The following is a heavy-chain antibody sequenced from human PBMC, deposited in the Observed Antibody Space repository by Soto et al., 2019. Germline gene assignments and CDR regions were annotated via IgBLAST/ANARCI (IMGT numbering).Heavy chain of an antibody. CDR1: GVTFSSYD. Sequence: PAGSLRLSCAASGVTFSSYDMHWIRQAPGKGLEWVAVISYDGGNKYYANTVKGRFTNSRDNSKNTLYMQKYGLKAGDTAVYYCAKDGSVAAEDYYFDYWGQGTLVTVSS. D-gene: IGHD6-13*01. V-gene: IGHV3-30*18. J-gene: IGHJ4*02. CDR3: AKDGSVAAEDYYFDY. CDR2: ISYDGGNK.